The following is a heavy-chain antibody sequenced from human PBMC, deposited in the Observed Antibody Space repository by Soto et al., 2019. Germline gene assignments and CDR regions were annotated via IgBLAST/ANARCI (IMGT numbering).Heavy chain of an antibody. CDR2: IKSKTDGGTT. CDR1: GFTFSNAW. D-gene: IGHD3-10*01. J-gene: IGHJ4*02. V-gene: IGHV3-15*07. Sequence: GSLRLSCAASGFTFSNAWRNWVRQAPGKGLEWVGRIKSKTDGGTTDYAAPVKGRFTISRDDSKNTLYLQMNSLKTEDTAVYYCTTDFNGDFPLKTDYWCQGTLVTVSS. CDR3: TTDFNGDFPLKTDY.